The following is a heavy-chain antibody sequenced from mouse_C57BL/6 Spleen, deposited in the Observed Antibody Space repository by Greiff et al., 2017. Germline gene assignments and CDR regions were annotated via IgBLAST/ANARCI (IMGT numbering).Heavy chain of an antibody. V-gene: IGHV1-82*01. Sequence: QVQLQQSGPELVKPGASVKISCKASGYAFSSSWMNWVKQRPGKGLEWIGRIYPGDGDTNYNGKFKGKATLTAHKSSSPAYMQLRSLTSDDSAVYFCAGWDYSNYDYAMDYWGQGTSVTVSS. CDR1: GYAFSSSW. J-gene: IGHJ4*01. D-gene: IGHD2-5*01. CDR3: AGWDYSNYDYAMDY. CDR2: IYPGDGDT.